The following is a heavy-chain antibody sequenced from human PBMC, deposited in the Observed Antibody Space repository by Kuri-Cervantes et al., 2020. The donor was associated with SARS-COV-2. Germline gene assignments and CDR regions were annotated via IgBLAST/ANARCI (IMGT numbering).Heavy chain of an antibody. V-gene: IGHV3-9*01. CDR1: GLTVSSNY. CDR2: ISWNSGSI. CDR3: VRVGDGFDY. D-gene: IGHD2-21*01. Sequence: SLKISCAASGLTVSSNYMSWVRQAPGKGLEWVSGISWNSGSIGYADSVKGRFTISRDNAKNSLYLQMNSLRAEDTALYYCVRVGDGFDYWGQGTLVTVSS. J-gene: IGHJ4*02.